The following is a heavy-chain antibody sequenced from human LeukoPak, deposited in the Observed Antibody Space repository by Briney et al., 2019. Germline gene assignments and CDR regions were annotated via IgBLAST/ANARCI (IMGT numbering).Heavy chain of an antibody. D-gene: IGHD3-22*01. CDR2: ISYDGSNE. J-gene: IGHJ4*02. CDR1: GFTFSYYT. V-gene: IGHV3-30-3*01. CDR3: ARVLNYYDSSGYYFSY. Sequence: PGGSPRLSCAASGFTFSYYTMHWVRQAPGKGLEWVAVISYDGSNEYYADSVKGRFTISRDNSKNTLYLQMNSLRVEDTAVYYCARVLNYYDSSGYYFSYWGQGTLVTVSS.